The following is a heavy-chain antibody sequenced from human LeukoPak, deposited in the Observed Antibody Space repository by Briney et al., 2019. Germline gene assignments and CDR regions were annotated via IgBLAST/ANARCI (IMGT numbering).Heavy chain of an antibody. CDR2: ISSSGSTI. D-gene: IGHD6-13*01. CDR3: ARDEKAAAFYYYMDV. J-gene: IGHJ6*03. V-gene: IGHV3-11*01. Sequence: GGSLRLSCAASGFTFSDYYMSWIRQAPGKGLEWVSYISSSGSTIYYADSVKGRFTISRDNAKNSLYLQMNSLRAEDTAVYYCARDEKAAAFYYYMDVWGKGTTVTISS. CDR1: GFTFSDYY.